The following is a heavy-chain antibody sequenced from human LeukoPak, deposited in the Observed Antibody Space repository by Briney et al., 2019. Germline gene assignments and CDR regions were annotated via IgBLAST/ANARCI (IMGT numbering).Heavy chain of an antibody. V-gene: IGHV4-59*08. CDR2: IYYSGST. CDR1: GGSISSYY. D-gene: IGHD2-21*01. Sequence: SETLSLTRTVSGGSISSYYWSWIRQPPGKGLEWIGYIYYSGSTYYNPSLKSRVTISVDTSKNQFSLKLSSVTAADTAVYYCARTRGEYYFDYWGQGTLVTVSS. CDR3: ARTRGEYYFDY. J-gene: IGHJ4*02.